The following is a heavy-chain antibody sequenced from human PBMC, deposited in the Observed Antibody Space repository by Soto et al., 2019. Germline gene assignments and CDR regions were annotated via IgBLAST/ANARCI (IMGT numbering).Heavy chain of an antibody. CDR3: ARDLKGVGATRWDAFDI. CDR2: TYYRSKWYN. V-gene: IGHV6-1*01. CDR1: GDSVSSNSAA. D-gene: IGHD1-26*01. J-gene: IGHJ3*02. Sequence: SQTLSLTCAISGDSVSSNSAAWNWIRQSPSRGLEWLGRTYYRSKWYNDYAVSVKSRITINPDTSKNQFFLQLNSVTPEDTAVYYCARDLKGVGATRWDAFDIWGQGTMVTVSS.